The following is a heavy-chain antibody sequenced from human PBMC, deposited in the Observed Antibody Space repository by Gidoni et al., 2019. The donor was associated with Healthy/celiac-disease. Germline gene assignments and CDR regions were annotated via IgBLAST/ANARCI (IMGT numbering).Heavy chain of an antibody. Sequence: SSNYISWVRQSPGKGLEWVSVVYSGGSTYYADAVKGRFTISRDNSKNTLYLQMNSLRAADTAVYYCARDLRYWGQGTLVTVSS. CDR1: SSNY. V-gene: IGHV3-66*01. CDR3: ARDLRY. CDR2: VYSGGST. J-gene: IGHJ4*02.